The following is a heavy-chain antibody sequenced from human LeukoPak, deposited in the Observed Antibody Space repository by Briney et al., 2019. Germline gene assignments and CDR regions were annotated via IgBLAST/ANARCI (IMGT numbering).Heavy chain of an antibody. CDR3: ARGAQWALFRDDYYMDA. J-gene: IGHJ6*03. CDR1: GGSISSSSSY. D-gene: IGHD3-10*01. V-gene: IGHV4-61*01. Sequence: PSETLSLTCTVSGGSISSSSSYWTWIRQPPGKGLECIGYISYRGNTDYNPSLKSRVTISVDTSKNQFSLKLSSVTAADTAVYYCARGAQWALFRDDYYMDAWGKGATVTVSS. CDR2: ISYRGNT.